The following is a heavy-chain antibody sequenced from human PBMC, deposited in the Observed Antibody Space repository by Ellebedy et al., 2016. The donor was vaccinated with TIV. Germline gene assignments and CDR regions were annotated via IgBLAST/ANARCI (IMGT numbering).Heavy chain of an antibody. CDR3: TTVVVVPAAKYVDY. Sequence: GESLKISXAASGFTFSNAWMSWVRQAPGKGLEWVGRIKSKTDGGTTDYAAPVKGRFTISRDDSKNTLYLQMNSLKTEDTAVYYCTTVVVVPAAKYVDYWGQGTLVTVSS. D-gene: IGHD2-2*01. CDR1: GFTFSNAW. V-gene: IGHV3-15*01. J-gene: IGHJ4*02. CDR2: IKSKTDGGTT.